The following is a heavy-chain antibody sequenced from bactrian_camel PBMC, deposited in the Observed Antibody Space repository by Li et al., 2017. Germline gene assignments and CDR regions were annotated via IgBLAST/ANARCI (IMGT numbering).Heavy chain of an antibody. CDR2: MDSIGAWK. J-gene: IGHJ4*01. D-gene: IGHD3*01. CDR1: GFTFSSSW. V-gene: IGHV3S26*01. CDR3: VRGGSYERDEYSY. Sequence: VQLVESGGGLVQPGGSLRLSCVGSGFTFSSSWMYWVRQAPGKGLEEVSGMDSIGAWKRYADSITGRFTISRDNAKNTVYLQMNSLKPEDTAVYYCVRGGSYERDEYSYWGQGTQVTVS.